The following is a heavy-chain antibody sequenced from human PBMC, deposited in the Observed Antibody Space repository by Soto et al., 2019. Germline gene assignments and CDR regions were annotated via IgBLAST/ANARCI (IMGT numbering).Heavy chain of an antibody. V-gene: IGHV1-69*13. J-gene: IGHJ6*02. CDR2: IIPIFGTA. CDR3: ARDLTTVTTRLYRGGSYYYGMDV. Sequence: GASVKVSCKASGGTFSSYAISWVRQAPGQGLEWMGGIIPIFGTANYAQKFQGRVTITADESTSTAYMELNSVTPEDTAVYYCARDLTTVTTRLYRGGSYYYGMDVWGQGTTVTVSS. D-gene: IGHD4-17*01. CDR1: GGTFSSYA.